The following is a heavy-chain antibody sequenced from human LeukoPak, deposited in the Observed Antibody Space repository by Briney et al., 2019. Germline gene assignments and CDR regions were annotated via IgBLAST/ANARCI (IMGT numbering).Heavy chain of an antibody. V-gene: IGHV3-23*01. J-gene: IGHJ5*02. Sequence: GGSLRLSCAASGFTFSSYAMSWVRQAPGKGLDWVSAISGSGGSTYYADSVKGRFTISRDNSKNTLYLQMNSLRAEDTAVYYCAKRTIVGANTQVDPWGQGTLVTVSS. CDR3: AKRTIVGANTQVDP. CDR2: ISGSGGST. CDR1: GFTFSSYA. D-gene: IGHD1-26*01.